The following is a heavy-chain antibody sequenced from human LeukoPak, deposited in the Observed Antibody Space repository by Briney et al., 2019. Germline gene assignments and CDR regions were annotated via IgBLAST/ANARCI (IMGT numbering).Heavy chain of an antibody. Sequence: GEFLKISCKGSGYSFTSYWIGWVRQMPGKGLEWMGIIYPGDSDTRYSPSFQGQVTISADKSISTAYLQWSSLKASDTAMYYCARQSQVATITGDFDYWGQGTLVTVSS. D-gene: IGHD5-12*01. CDR1: GYSFTSYW. CDR3: ARQSQVATITGDFDY. CDR2: IYPGDSDT. V-gene: IGHV5-51*01. J-gene: IGHJ4*02.